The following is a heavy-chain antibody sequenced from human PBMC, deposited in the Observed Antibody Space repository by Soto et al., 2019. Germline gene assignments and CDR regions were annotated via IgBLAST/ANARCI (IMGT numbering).Heavy chain of an antibody. J-gene: IGHJ4*02. Sequence: QVQLVQSGAEVKKPGSSVKVSCKASGGTFSSYTISWVRQAPGQGLEWMGRIIPILGIANYAQKFQGRVPITADKSTSTGYMELSSLRSEDTAVYYCAPGSIAAADDYWGQGTLVTVSS. CDR2: IIPILGIA. CDR1: GGTFSSYT. V-gene: IGHV1-69*02. CDR3: APGSIAAADDY. D-gene: IGHD6-13*01.